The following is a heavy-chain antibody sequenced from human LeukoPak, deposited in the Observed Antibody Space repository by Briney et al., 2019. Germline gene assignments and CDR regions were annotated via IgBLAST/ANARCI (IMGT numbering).Heavy chain of an antibody. D-gene: IGHD3-3*01. CDR3: AKDSAIFGVVIIPLDY. CDR2: ISGSGGST. J-gene: IGHJ4*02. CDR1: GFTFSSSA. V-gene: IGHV3-23*01. Sequence: GGSLRLSCAASGFTFSSSAMSWARQAPGKGLYWVSAISGSGGSTYYADSVKGRFTISRDNSKNTLYLQMNSLRAEDTAVYYCAKDSAIFGVVIIPLDYWGQGTLVTVSS.